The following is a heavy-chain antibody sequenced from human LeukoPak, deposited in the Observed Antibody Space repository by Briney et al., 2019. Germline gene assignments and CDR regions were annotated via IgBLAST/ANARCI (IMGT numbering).Heavy chain of an antibody. D-gene: IGHD2-15*01. Sequence: GGALRVSCAASGFTFSKYWMHWVRQAPGKGLVWVSRIKSDGSSTSYADSVKGRFTISRDNAKNTLYPQMNSLRAEDTAVYFCARDTSLYCSGGSCFSDYFDYWGQGTLVTVSS. J-gene: IGHJ4*02. CDR3: ARDTSLYCSGGSCFSDYFDY. CDR2: IKSDGSST. CDR1: GFTFSKYW. V-gene: IGHV3-74*01.